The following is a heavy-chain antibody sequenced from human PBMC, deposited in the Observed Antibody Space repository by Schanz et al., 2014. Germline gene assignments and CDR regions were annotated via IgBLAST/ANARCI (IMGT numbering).Heavy chain of an antibody. J-gene: IGHJ6*02. CDR3: ARHLVNAYGMDV. V-gene: IGHV4-30-2*06. CDR1: GGSISSGTYS. Sequence: QVQLQQWGAGLLKPSQTLSLTCAVSGGSISSGTYSWSWIRQSPGKGLQWIGEIHHSGSIIYNPSLRSGVTISMDTSKNQFFLKVTSVTAADTAVYYCARHLVNAYGMDVWGQGTAVTVSS. CDR2: IHHSGSI. D-gene: IGHD3-3*02.